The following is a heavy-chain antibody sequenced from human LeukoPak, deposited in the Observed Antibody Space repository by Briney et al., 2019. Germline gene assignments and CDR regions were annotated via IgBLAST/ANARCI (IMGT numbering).Heavy chain of an antibody. J-gene: IGHJ4*02. CDR1: GFNFNSYA. V-gene: IGHV3-30-3*01. D-gene: IGHD2-15*01. CDR2: ISYDGSIN. CDR3: ARDRRYCGGGSCYFDYFFDY. Sequence: GGSLRLSCAASGFNFNSYAVHWVRQAPGKGLEWVADISYDGSINFYAASVKGRFTISRDNSKNTLYLQMNSLRAEDSALYFCARDRRYCGGGSCYFDYFFDYWGQGTQVTVSS.